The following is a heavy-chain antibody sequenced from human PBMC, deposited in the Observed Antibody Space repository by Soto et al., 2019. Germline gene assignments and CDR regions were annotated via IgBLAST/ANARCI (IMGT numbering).Heavy chain of an antibody. CDR2: IWYDGSNK. CDR3: ARDRWSNAFDS. V-gene: IGHV3-33*01. CDR1: GFTFSSYG. D-gene: IGHD2-15*01. J-gene: IGHJ3*02. Sequence: QVQLVESGGGVVQPGRSLRLSCAASGFTFSSYGMHWVRQAPGKGLEWVAVIWYDGSNKYYADSVKGRFTISRDNSKNTMYLQMNSLRAEDTAVYYCARDRWSNAFDSWGQGTMVTVSS.